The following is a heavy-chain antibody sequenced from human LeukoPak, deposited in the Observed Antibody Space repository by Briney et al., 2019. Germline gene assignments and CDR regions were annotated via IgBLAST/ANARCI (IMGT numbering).Heavy chain of an antibody. CDR3: ARTNYYDSSGYYFLDY. CDR1: GYSFTSYW. CDR2: IYPGDSDT. V-gene: IGHV5-51*01. D-gene: IGHD3-22*01. J-gene: IGHJ4*02. Sequence: GEPLKISCKGSGYSFTSYWIGWVRQMPGKGLEWMGIIYPGDSDTRYSPSFQGQVTISADKSISTAYLQWSSLKASDTAMYYCARTNYYDSSGYYFLDYWGQGTLVTVSS.